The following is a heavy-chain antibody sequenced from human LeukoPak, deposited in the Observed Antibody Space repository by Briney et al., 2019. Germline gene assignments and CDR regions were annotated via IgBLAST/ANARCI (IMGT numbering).Heavy chain of an antibody. J-gene: IGHJ4*02. D-gene: IGHD2-2*01. CDR3: AHRKATSWAHDY. V-gene: IGHV3-53*01. Sequence: GGSLRLSCAASGFTVSSSYMSWVRQAPGKGLEWVSVIYSGGSGSTYYAGSVKGRFTISRDNSKNTLNLQMNSLRAEDTAVYYCAHRKATSWAHDYWGQGTLVTVSS. CDR2: IYSGGSGST. CDR1: GFTVSSSY.